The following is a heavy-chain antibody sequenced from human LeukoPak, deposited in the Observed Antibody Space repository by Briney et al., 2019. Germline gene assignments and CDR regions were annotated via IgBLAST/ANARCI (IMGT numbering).Heavy chain of an antibody. CDR2: INSDGSST. CDR3: ARDRSDRRRTPNIDY. CDR1: GFTFSSYW. D-gene: IGHD4/OR15-4a*01. V-gene: IGHV3-74*01. Sequence: GGSLRLSCAASGFTFSSYWMHWVRQAPGKGLVWVSRINSDGSSTSYADSVKGRFTISRDNAKNTLYLQMNGLRAEDTAVYYCARDRSDRRRTPNIDYWGQGTLVTVSS. J-gene: IGHJ4*02.